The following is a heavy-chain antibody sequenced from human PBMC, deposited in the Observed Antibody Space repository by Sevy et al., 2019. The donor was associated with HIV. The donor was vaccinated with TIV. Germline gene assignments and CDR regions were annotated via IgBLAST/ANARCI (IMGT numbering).Heavy chain of an antibody. D-gene: IGHD6-13*01. J-gene: IGHJ3*02. CDR3: ARWGEQQPGAFDI. CDR2: IYSGGST. V-gene: IGHV3-53*01. CDR1: GFTVSSNY. Sequence: GGSLRLSCAASGFTVSSNYMSWVRQAPGKGLEWVSVIYSGGSTYYADSVKGRFTISRDNSKNTLYLQMNSLRAEDMAVYYCARWGEQQPGAFDIWDQGTMVTVSS.